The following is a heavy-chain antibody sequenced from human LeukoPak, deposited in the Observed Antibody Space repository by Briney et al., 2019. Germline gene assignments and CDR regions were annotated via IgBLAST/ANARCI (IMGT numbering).Heavy chain of an antibody. Sequence: ASVKVSCKASGYTFTGYYMHWVRQAPGQGLEWMGRINPNSGGTSYAQKFQGRVTMTRDTSISTAYMELSRLRSDDTAVYYCARSRLWFGELEFDPWGQGTLVTVSS. V-gene: IGHV1-2*06. CDR2: INPNSGGT. CDR1: GYTFTGYY. CDR3: ARSRLWFGELEFDP. D-gene: IGHD3-10*01. J-gene: IGHJ5*02.